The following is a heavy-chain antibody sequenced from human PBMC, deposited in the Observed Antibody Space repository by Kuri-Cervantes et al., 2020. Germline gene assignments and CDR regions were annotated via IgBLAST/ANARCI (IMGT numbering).Heavy chain of an antibody. V-gene: IGHV4-4*07. D-gene: IGHD3-10*01. Sequence: GSLRLSCTVSGGSISSYYWSWIRQPAGKGLEWIGRIYTSGSTNYNPSLKSRVTMSVDTSKNQFSLKLSSVTAADTAVYYCARLPRGVGVSWFEPVGITGIYWGQGTLVTVSS. CDR3: ARLPRGVGVSWFEPVGITGIY. CDR1: GGSISSYY. CDR2: IYTSGST. J-gene: IGHJ4*02.